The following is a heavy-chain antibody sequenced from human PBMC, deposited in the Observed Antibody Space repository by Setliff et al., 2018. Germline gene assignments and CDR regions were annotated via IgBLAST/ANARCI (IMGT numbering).Heavy chain of an antibody. J-gene: IGHJ5*02. CDR3: ARVLVLGYNWFDP. D-gene: IGHD3-10*01. CDR2: ISHSGNT. V-gene: IGHV4-34*01. CDR1: GESFSGYF. Sequence: TLSLTCAVYGESFSGYFWSWIRQTPEKGLEWIGEISHSGNTNYNPSFKSRVTISIDTSRNQFSLKVNSVTAADTAVYFCARVLVLGYNWFDPWGQGTLVTVSS.